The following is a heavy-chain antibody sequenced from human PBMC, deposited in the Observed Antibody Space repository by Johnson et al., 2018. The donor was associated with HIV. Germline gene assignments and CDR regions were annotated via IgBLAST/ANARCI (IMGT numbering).Heavy chain of an antibody. Sequence: GGSTYYADSVKGRFTISRDNSKNTLYLQMNSLRAEDTAVYYCAKSPGRNEPLDAFDIWGQGTMVTVSS. D-gene: IGHD1-1*01. CDR2: GGST. CDR3: AKSPGRNEPLDAFDI. J-gene: IGHJ3*02. V-gene: IGHV3-23*01.